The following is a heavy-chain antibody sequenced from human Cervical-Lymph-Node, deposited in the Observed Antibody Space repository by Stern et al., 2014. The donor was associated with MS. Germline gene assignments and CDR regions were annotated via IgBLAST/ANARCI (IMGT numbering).Heavy chain of an antibody. CDR1: GGTFSSYA. V-gene: IGHV1-69*01. CDR2: IIPIFGTA. CDR3: ARDASHMPWFDP. D-gene: IGHD2-2*01. J-gene: IGHJ5*02. Sequence: VQLVESEAEVKKPGSSVKVSCKASGGTFSSYAISWVRQAPGQGLEWMGGIIPIFGTANYAQKFQGRVTITADESTSTAYMELSSLRSEDTAVYYCARDASHMPWFDPWGQGTLVTVSS.